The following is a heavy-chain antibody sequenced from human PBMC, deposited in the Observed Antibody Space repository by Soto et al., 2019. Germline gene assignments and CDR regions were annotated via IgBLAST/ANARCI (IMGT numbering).Heavy chain of an antibody. Sequence: EVQLVESGGGLVQPGGSLRLSCAASGFSFSDAWMIWVRQAPGKGLQWVGRIKSKSDGETTDYAAPVKGRFAISRDDSKKTVYLPMNSLKTEDIATYLCTPPGGGDDIYFDYWGQGTLVAVSS. CDR3: TPPGGGDDIYFDY. J-gene: IGHJ4*02. D-gene: IGHD3-16*01. CDR1: GFSFSDAW. CDR2: IKSKSDGETT. V-gene: IGHV3-15*01.